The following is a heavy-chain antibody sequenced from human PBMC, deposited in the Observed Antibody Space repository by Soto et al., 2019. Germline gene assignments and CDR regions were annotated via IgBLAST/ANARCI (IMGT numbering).Heavy chain of an antibody. D-gene: IGHD1-26*01. Sequence: GGSLRLSCAASGFTFSSYAMSWVRQAPGKGLEWVSAISGSGGNTYYADSVKGRFTISRDNSKNTLYLQMNSLRAEDTAVYYCAKDSRGATGYYYGMDVWGQGTTVTVSS. CDR1: GFTFSSYA. CDR2: ISGSGGNT. V-gene: IGHV3-23*01. J-gene: IGHJ6*02. CDR3: AKDSRGATGYYYGMDV.